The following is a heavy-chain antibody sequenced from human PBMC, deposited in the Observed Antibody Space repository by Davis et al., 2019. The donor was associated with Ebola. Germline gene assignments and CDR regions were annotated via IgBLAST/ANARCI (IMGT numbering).Heavy chain of an antibody. Sequence: PGGSLRLSCAASGFTFSSYWMSWVRQAPGKGLEWVANIKPDGNEQQYVDSVKGRFTVSRDNVKNSLYLQLNSLRAEDTAVYYCARDSDDYSFDYWGQGTLVTVSS. J-gene: IGHJ4*02. V-gene: IGHV3-7*01. CDR2: IKPDGNEQ. CDR1: GFTFSSYW. CDR3: ARDSDDYSFDY. D-gene: IGHD4-11*01.